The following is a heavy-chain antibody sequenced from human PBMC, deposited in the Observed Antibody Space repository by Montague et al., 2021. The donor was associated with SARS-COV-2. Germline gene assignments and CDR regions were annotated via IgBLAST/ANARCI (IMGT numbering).Heavy chain of an antibody. CDR3: ARDSLFRSGYSSGWPDY. J-gene: IGHJ4*02. Sequence: SLRLSCAASGFTFSSYEMNWVRQAPGKGLEWVSYISSSGSTIYYADSVKGRFTISRDNAKNSLYLQMNSLRAEDTAVYHCARDSLFRSGYSSGWPDYWGQGTLVTVSS. CDR1: GFTFSSYE. CDR2: ISSSGSTI. D-gene: IGHD6-19*01. V-gene: IGHV3-48*03.